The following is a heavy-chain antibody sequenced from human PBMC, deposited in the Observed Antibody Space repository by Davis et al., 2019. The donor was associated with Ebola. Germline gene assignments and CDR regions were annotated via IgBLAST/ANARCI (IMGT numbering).Heavy chain of an antibody. V-gene: IGHV3-21*06. Sequence: GRFTISSDNAKNSLYLQMNSLRAEDTAVYYCARGISFWGSRGDAFDIWGQGTMVTVSS. CDR3: ARGISFWGSRGDAFDI. J-gene: IGHJ3*02. D-gene: IGHD7-27*01.